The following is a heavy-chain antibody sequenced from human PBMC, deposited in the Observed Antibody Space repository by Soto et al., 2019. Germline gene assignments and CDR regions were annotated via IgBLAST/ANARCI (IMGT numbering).Heavy chain of an antibody. CDR2: IIPIFGTV. Sequence: QVQLVQSGAEVKKHGSSVKVSCKASGGTFSDYPISWVRQAPGQGLEWMGGIIPIFGTVNDAQKFQGRVTITADDSQSTAYMELSSLRSEDPAVYYCSRGNHRWLQLWYFDLWGRGTLVTVSS. CDR3: SRGNHRWLQLWYFDL. V-gene: IGHV1-69*12. J-gene: IGHJ2*01. D-gene: IGHD5-12*01. CDR1: GGTFSDYP.